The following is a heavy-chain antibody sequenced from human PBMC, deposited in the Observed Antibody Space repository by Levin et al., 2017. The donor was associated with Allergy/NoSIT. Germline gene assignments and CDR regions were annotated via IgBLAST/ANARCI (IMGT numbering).Heavy chain of an antibody. CDR2: ISGSGGST. D-gene: IGHD2-21*02. V-gene: IGHV3-23*01. Sequence: GGSLRLSCAASGFTFSSYAMSWVRQAPGKGLEWVSAISGSGGSTYYADSVKGRFTISRDNSKNTLYLQMNSLRAEDTAVYYCAKDAGVWVTQGHDAFDIWGQGTMVTVSS. CDR3: AKDAGVWVTQGHDAFDI. J-gene: IGHJ3*02. CDR1: GFTFSSYA.